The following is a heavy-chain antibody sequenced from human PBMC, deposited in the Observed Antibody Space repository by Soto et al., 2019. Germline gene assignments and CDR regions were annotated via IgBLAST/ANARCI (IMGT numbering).Heavy chain of an antibody. CDR2: ISYDGRNT. CDR3: VKDRHDYGLYGMDV. D-gene: IGHD4-17*01. J-gene: IGHJ6*02. Sequence: QVQLVESGGGVVQPGRSLRLSCAASGFTFSSYGMHWVRQAPGKGLEWVAVISYDGRNTYYPDSVKGRFTISRDNSKHTLYLQMNSLRAEDTAVYYCVKDRHDYGLYGMDVLGQGTTVTVSS. V-gene: IGHV3-30*18. CDR1: GFTFSSYG.